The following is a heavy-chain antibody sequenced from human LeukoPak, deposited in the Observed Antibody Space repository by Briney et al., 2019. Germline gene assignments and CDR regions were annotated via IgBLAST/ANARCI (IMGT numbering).Heavy chain of an antibody. D-gene: IGHD3-22*01. CDR1: GFTFSNYW. V-gene: IGHV3-7*05. CDR2: IKEDGSEK. J-gene: IGHJ4*02. CDR3: ARDRYYYDRSGYYYFDH. Sequence: HPGGSLRLSCAASGFTFSNYWMSWVRQAPGKGPEWVAYIKEDGSEKYSVESVKGRLTISKDNTKNPLYLQMNSLRAEDTAVYYCARDRYYYDRSGYYYFDHWGQGTLVTVSS.